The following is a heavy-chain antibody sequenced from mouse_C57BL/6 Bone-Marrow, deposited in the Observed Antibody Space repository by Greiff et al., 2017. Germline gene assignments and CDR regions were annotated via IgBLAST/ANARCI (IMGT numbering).Heavy chain of an antibody. J-gene: IGHJ3*01. CDR1: GYTFTNYW. V-gene: IGHV1-63*01. D-gene: IGHD2-2*01. CDR3: ASAYGYDGPWFAY. CDR2: IYPGGGYT. Sequence: VQLQQSGAELVRPGTSVKMSCKASGYTFTNYWIGWAKQRPGHGLEWIGDIYPGGGYTNYNEKFKGKATLTADKSSSTAYMQFSSLTSEDSAIYYCASAYGYDGPWFAYWGQGTLVTVSA.